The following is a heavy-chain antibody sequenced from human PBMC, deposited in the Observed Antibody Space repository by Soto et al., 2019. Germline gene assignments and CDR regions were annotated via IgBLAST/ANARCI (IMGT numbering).Heavy chain of an antibody. Sequence: QVQLVESGGGVVQPGRSLRLSCAASGFTFNISGMHWVRQAPGKGLEWVAVISYHGSTEYYADSVKGRFTISRDNSKNTQYLQMNSLRPEDTAVYYCARDVGSGSYQPYGLDVWGQGTTVTVSS. V-gene: IGHV3-30-3*01. D-gene: IGHD3-10*01. CDR2: ISYHGSTE. CDR1: GFTFNISG. CDR3: ARDVGSGSYQPYGLDV. J-gene: IGHJ6*02.